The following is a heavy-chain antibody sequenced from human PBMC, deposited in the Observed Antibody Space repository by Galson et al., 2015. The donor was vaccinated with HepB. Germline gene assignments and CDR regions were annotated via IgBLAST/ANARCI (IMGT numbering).Heavy chain of an antibody. CDR2: INAGNGNT. V-gene: IGHV1-3*01. CDR3: ARDKYDSSGGHDAFDI. D-gene: IGHD3-22*01. Sequence: SVKVSCKASGYTFTSYAMHWVRQAPGQRLEWMGWINAGNGNTKYSQKFQGRVTITRDTSASTAYMELSSLRSEDTAVYYCARDKYDSSGGHDAFDIWGQGTMVTVSS. J-gene: IGHJ3*02. CDR1: GYTFTSYA.